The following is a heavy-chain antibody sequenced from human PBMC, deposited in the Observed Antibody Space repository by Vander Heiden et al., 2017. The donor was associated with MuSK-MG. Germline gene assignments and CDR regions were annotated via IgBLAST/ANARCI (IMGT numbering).Heavy chain of an antibody. J-gene: IGHJ4*02. V-gene: IGHV3-64*01. CDR2: ISSNGGST. Sequence: EVPLVESGGGLVQPGGSLSLSCAASGFTFSSYAMHWVRQAPGKGLEYVSAISSNGGSTYYANSVKGRFTISRDNSKNTLYLQMGSLRAEDMAVYYCAREADSSGYYYYFDYWGQGTLVTVSS. CDR1: GFTFSSYA. CDR3: AREADSSGYYYYFDY. D-gene: IGHD3-22*01.